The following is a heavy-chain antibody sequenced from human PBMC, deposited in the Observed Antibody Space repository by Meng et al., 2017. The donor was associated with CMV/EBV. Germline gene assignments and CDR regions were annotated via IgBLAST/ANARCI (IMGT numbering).Heavy chain of an antibody. J-gene: IGHJ6*02. V-gene: IGHV4-34*01. D-gene: IGHD3-10*01. CDR2: INHSGST. Sequence: SQTLSLTCAVYGGSFSGYYWSWIRQPPGKGLEWIGEINHSGSTNYNPSLKSRVTISVDTSKNQFSLKLSSVTAADTAVYYCARGVHYYGSGSPLLWYYYYGMDVWGQGTTVTVSS. CDR3: ARGVHYYGSGSPLLWYYYYGMDV. CDR1: GGSFSGYY.